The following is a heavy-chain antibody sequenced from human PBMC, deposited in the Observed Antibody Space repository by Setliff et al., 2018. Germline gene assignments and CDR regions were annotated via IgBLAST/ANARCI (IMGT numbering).Heavy chain of an antibody. Sequence: SETLSLTCTVSGDSISRSTYYWGWIRQSPGKGLDWIGTVDHSGNTFYNPSLKSRVTMSVDTSKNQFSRKLTSVSAADTAVYYCARRDSTGFYGYSFDFWGQGTLVTVSS. CDR2: VDHSGNT. V-gene: IGHV4-39*01. J-gene: IGHJ4*02. D-gene: IGHD3-22*01. CDR3: ARRDSTGFYGYSFDF. CDR1: GDSISRSTYY.